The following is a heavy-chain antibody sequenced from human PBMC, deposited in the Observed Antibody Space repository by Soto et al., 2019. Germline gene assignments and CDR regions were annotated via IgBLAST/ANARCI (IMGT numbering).Heavy chain of an antibody. CDR3: PVPYRATLVS. CDR1: GGSISSYY. CDR2: IYYSGSN. V-gene: IGHV4-59*08. Sequence: QVQLQESGPGLVKPSETLSLTCTVSGGSISSYYWSWIRQPPGKGLEWIGYIYYSGSNNYNPSLKSRVTTSVTTPNTPLPLNLTSVDPPPPAVYSFPVPYRATLVSWGQGTLVPVSS. J-gene: IGHJ4*02. D-gene: IGHD2-15*01.